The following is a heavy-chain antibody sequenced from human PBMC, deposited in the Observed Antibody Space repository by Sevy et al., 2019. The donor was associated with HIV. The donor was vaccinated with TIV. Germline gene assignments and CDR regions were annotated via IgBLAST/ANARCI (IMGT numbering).Heavy chain of an antibody. D-gene: IGHD6-19*01. CDR2: ISGSGGTT. V-gene: IGHV3-23*01. J-gene: IGHJ6*02. CDR3: AKVLARGVAVAGTAWGMDV. Sequence: GSLRLSRAASGFTFTNYAMNWVRQAPGKGLEWVSAISGSGGTTYYADSVQGRFTISRDKSKNTLYLQMNSLRAEDTAVYYCAKVLARGVAVAGTAWGMDVWGQGTTVTVSS. CDR1: GFTFTNYA.